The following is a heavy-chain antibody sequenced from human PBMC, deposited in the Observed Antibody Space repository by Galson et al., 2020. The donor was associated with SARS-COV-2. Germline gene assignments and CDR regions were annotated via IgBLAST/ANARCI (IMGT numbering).Heavy chain of an antibody. CDR2: FDPEDGET. CDR3: ATSGLLFRTGWFDP. Sequence: ASVKVSCKVSGYTLTELSMHWVRQAPGKGLEWMGGFDPEDGETIYAHKFQGRVTMTEDTSTDTAYMELSSLRSEDTAVYYCATSGLLFRTGWFDPWGQGTLVTVSS. D-gene: IGHD2-21*02. CDR1: GYTLTELS. J-gene: IGHJ5*02. V-gene: IGHV1-24*01.